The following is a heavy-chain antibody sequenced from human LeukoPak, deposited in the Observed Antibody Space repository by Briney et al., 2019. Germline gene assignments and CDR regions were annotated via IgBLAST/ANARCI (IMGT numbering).Heavy chain of an antibody. CDR3: AKSRGYYGSGSYFDY. D-gene: IGHD3-10*01. V-gene: IGHV3-23*01. J-gene: IGHJ4*02. CDR1: GFTFSSYA. CDR2: ISGSGGST. Sequence: GGSLRLSCAASGFTFSSYAMSWVRQAPGKGLEWVPAISGSGGSTYYADSVKGRFTISRDNSKNTLYLQMNSLRAEDTAVYYCAKSRGYYGSGSYFDYWGQGTLVTVSS.